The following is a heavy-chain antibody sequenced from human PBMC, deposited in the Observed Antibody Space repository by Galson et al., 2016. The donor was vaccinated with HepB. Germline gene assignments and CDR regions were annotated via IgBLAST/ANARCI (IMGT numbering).Heavy chain of an antibody. CDR2: IYPSNSDT. V-gene: IGHV5-51*01. CDR3: ARQPHYDILTGYWFDV. J-gene: IGHJ5*02. D-gene: IGHD3-9*01. CDR1: GYIFTSHW. Sequence: QSGAEVKKPGESLKISCKGSGYIFTSHWIAWVRQMPGKGLEWMGVIYPSNSDTKYSPSFEGQVTISADKATSTASLQWTSLKASDTAVYYCARQPHYDILTGYWFDVWGQGPLVTVSS.